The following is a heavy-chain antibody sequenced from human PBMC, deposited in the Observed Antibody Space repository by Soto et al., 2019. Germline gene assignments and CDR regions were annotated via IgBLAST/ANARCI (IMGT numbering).Heavy chain of an antibody. CDR1: GFTFTSSA. V-gene: IGHV1-58*01. CDR2: IVVGSGNT. J-gene: IGHJ3*02. CDR3: AAVAPETEGPAFDI. Sequence: SVKVSCKASGFTFTSSAVQWVRQARGQRLEWIGWIVVGSGNTNYAQKFQERVTITRDMSTSTAYMELSSLRSEDTAVYYCAAVAPETEGPAFDIWGQGTMVTVSS. D-gene: IGHD5-12*01.